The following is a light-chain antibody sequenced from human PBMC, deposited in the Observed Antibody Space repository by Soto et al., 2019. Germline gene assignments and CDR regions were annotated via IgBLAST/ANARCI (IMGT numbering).Light chain of an antibody. V-gene: IGKV1-6*01. J-gene: IGKJ1*01. CDR1: QDIRND. CDR3: QQYNDWPRT. CDR2: AAT. Sequence: AIQMTQSPSSLSASVGERVTITCRASQDIRNDLSWFQQRPGKAPVLLIYAATTLQSGVPSRFSGSGSGTEFTLTISSLQSEDSAVYHCQQYNDWPRTFGQGTKVDIK.